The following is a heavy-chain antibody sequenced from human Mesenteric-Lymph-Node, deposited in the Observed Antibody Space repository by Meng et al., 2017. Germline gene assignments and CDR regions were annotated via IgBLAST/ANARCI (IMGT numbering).Heavy chain of an antibody. V-gene: IGHV4-4*02. CDR2: IYHSGGT. CDR3: ARDPYATGWAG. Sequence: VHLQGSGPGLVKPAGTLSPPCDVSGGSISISTWWSWVRQPPGKGLEWIEEIYHSGGTNYNPSLRGRVTISLDKSKNQFSLTLRSVTAADTAVYYCARDPYATGWAGWGQGTLVTVSS. J-gene: IGHJ4*02. D-gene: IGHD6-19*01. CDR1: GGSISISTW.